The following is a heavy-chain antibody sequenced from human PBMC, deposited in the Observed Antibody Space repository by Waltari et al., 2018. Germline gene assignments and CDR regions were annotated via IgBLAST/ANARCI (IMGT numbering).Heavy chain of an antibody. CDR2: MNPGGRT. J-gene: IGHJ6*02. CDR1: GHTFIRYY. CDR3: ASGDYDDSTGSRYYGMDV. D-gene: IGHD3-22*01. Sequence: QVHLVQSGAEVKKPGASAKVSCRASGHTFIRYYIPWGRGAPGQGLEWMGKMNPGGRTTYAQKFQGRVTMTRDTSTNTVYMELSSLRSEDTAVYYCASGDYDDSTGSRYYGMDVWGQGTTVTVSS. V-gene: IGHV1-46*01.